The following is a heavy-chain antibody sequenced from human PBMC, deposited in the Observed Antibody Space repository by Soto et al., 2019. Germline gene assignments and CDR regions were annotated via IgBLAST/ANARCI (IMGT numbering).Heavy chain of an antibody. Sequence: GASVKVTCKDSGYTLTELSMQWVRQAPGKGLEWMGGFDPEDGETIYAQKFQGKVTMTEDTSTDTAYMELSSLRSEDTAVYYCATVGGSGYYLPPPRSPLDYWGQGTLVTVSS. CDR2: FDPEDGET. D-gene: IGHD3-3*01. J-gene: IGHJ4*02. CDR3: ATVGGSGYYLPPPRSPLDY. V-gene: IGHV1-24*01. CDR1: GYTLTELS.